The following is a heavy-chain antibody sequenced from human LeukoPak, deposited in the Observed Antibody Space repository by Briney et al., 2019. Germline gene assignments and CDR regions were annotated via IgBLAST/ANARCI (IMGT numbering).Heavy chain of an antibody. J-gene: IGHJ3*02. CDR1: GFTFSSYG. D-gene: IGHD3-16*02. CDR2: IRYDGSNK. Sequence: GGSLRLSCAASGFTFSSYGMHWVRQAPGKGLEWVAFIRYDGSNKYYADSVKGRFTISRDNSKNTLYLQMNSLRAEDTAVYYCARDAPQSYDYVWGSYRSDDAFDIWGQGTMVTVSS. CDR3: ARDAPQSYDYVWGSYRSDDAFDI. V-gene: IGHV3-30*02.